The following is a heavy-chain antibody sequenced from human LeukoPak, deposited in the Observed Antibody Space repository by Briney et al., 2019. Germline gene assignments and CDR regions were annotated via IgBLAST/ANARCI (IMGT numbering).Heavy chain of an antibody. CDR3: ARDRRVLGAFDI. J-gene: IGHJ3*02. D-gene: IGHD3-16*01. CDR1: GFSFTTYW. Sequence: GGSLRLSCAASGFSFTTYWMSWVRQAPGKVLEWVANINQDGTEKYYVDSVKGRFTISRDNAKNSLYLQMNSLRAEDTAVYYCARDRRVLGAFDIWGQGTMVTVSS. CDR2: INQDGTEK. V-gene: IGHV3-7*01.